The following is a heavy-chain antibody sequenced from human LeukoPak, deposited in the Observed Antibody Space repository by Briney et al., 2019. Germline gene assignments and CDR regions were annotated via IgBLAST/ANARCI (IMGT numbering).Heavy chain of an antibody. V-gene: IGHV3-48*03. J-gene: IGHJ4*02. CDR3: ARDRGDGYNSFNY. CDR1: GFTFSSYE. CDR2: ISSSGSTI. Sequence: PGGSLRLSCAASGFTFSSYEMNWVRQAPGKGLEWVSYISSSGSTIYYADSVKGRFTISRDNAKNTLYLQMNSLRAEDTAVYYCARDRGDGYNSFNYWGQGTLVTVSS. D-gene: IGHD5-24*01.